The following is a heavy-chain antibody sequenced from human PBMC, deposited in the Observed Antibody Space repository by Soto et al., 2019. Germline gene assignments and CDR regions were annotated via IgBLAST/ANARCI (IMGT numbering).Heavy chain of an antibody. CDR2: IIPILGIA. CDR3: ASIAAAGTISYFDY. J-gene: IGHJ4*02. CDR1: GGTFSSYT. D-gene: IGHD6-13*01. Sequence: QVQLVQSGAEVKKPGSSVKVSCKASGGTFSSYTISWVRQAPGQGLEWMGRIIPILGIANYAQKFQGRVTITADKSTSTAYMELSSLSSEDTAVYYCASIAAAGTISYFDYWGQGTLVTVSS. V-gene: IGHV1-69*02.